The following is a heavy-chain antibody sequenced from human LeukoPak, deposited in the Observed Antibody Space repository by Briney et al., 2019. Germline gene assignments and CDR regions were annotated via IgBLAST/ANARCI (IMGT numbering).Heavy chain of an antibody. CDR1: GYTFTSYG. Sequence: RASVKVSCKASGYTFTSYGISWVRQAPGQGLEWMGWISAYNGNTNYAQKLQGRVTMTTDTSTSTAYMELRSLRSDDTAVYYCARVGRYCSGGSCYSGWFDPWGQGTLVTVSS. D-gene: IGHD2-15*01. CDR3: ARVGRYCSGGSCYSGWFDP. V-gene: IGHV1-18*01. CDR2: ISAYNGNT. J-gene: IGHJ5*02.